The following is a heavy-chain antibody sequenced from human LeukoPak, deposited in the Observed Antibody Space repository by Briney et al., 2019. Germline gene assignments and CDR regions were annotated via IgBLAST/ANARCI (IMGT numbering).Heavy chain of an antibody. CDR2: SSGSGSST. Sequence: PGGSLRLSCAASGFIFSSYAMNWVRQAPGKGLEWVSGSSGSGSSTYYLDSVKGRFTISRDNSKNTLNLQMNSLRAEDTAVYYCAKNYYDSSGYYNWFDSWGQGTLVTVSS. D-gene: IGHD3-22*01. V-gene: IGHV3-23*01. CDR1: GFIFSSYA. J-gene: IGHJ5*01. CDR3: AKNYYDSSGYYNWFDS.